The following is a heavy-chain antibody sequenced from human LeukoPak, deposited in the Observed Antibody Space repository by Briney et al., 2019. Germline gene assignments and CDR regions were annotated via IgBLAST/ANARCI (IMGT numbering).Heavy chain of an antibody. CDR3: ARDTVKGYSSSWY. D-gene: IGHD6-13*01. Sequence: GGSLRLSCAASGFTFDDYAMHWVRQAPGKGLEWVSGISWNSGSIGYADSVKGRFTISRDNAKNSLYLQMNSLRAEDTAVYYCARDTVKGYSSSWYWGQGTLVTVSS. CDR2: ISWNSGSI. V-gene: IGHV3-9*01. CDR1: GFTFDDYA. J-gene: IGHJ4*02.